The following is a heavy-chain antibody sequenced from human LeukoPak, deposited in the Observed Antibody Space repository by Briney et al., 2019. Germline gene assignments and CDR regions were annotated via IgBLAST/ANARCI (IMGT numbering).Heavy chain of an antibody. CDR3: ARGGYYGSGSYSN. V-gene: IGHV4-59*02. J-gene: IGHJ4*02. Sequence: PGGSLGLSCAASGFTVSSNYMSWVRQAPGKGLEWIGYIYYSGSTNYNPSLKSRVTISVDTSKNQFSLKLSSVTAADTAVYYCARGGYYGSGSYSNWGQGTLVTVSS. CDR1: GFTVSSNY. D-gene: IGHD3-10*01. CDR2: IYYSGST.